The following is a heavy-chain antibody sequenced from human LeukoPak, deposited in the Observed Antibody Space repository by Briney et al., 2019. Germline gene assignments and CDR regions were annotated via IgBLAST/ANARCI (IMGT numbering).Heavy chain of an antibody. CDR1: GGSISSGDYY. CDR3: ASGGYCSSTSCYWVY. D-gene: IGHD2-2*01. V-gene: IGHV4-30-4*01. Sequence: SETLSLTCTVSGGSISSGDYYWSWIRKPPGKGLEWIGYIYYSGSTYYNPSLKSRVTISVDTSKNQFSRKLSSVTAADTAVYYCASGGYCSSTSCYWVYWGQGTLVTVSS. CDR2: IYYSGST. J-gene: IGHJ4*02.